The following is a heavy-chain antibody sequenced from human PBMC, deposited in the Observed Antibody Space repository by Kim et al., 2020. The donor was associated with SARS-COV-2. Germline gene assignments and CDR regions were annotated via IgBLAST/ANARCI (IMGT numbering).Heavy chain of an antibody. J-gene: IGHJ3*01. CDR2: INCNSGGA. V-gene: IGHV1-2*05. Sequence: ASVKVSCRASGYTFTDYFLHWLRQAPGQGLEWMGRINCNSGGANYAQRFQGMVTMTRDTSISTIYMDLSGLRSDDTVVYYCARGRMFGSGSPGHTFDFRGQGTEVTVSS. D-gene: IGHD3-10*01. CDR1: GYTFTDYF. CDR3: ARGRMFGSGSPGHTFDF.